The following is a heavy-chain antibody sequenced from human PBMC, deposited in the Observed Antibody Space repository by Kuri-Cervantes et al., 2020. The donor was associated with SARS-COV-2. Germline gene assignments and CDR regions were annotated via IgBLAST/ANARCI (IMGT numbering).Heavy chain of an antibody. CDR3: ARDYYYDSSGYYYRFDY. D-gene: IGHD3-22*01. Sequence: SVKVSCKASGGTFSSYAISWVRQAPGQGLEWMGGIIPIFGTANYAQKFQGRVTIIADKSTSTAYMELSSLRSEDTAVYYCARDYYYDSSGYYYRFDYWGQGTLVTVSS. CDR2: IIPIFGTA. J-gene: IGHJ4*02. CDR1: GGTFSSYA. V-gene: IGHV1-69*06.